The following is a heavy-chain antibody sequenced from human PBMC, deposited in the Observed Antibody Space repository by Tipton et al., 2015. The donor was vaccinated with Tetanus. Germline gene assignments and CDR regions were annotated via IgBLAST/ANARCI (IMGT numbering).Heavy chain of an antibody. J-gene: IGHJ4*02. CDR3: ASGSTLDY. V-gene: IGHV3-21*01. D-gene: IGHD6-25*01. Sequence: SLRLSCAVSGFLFSSYTMNWVRQAPGKGLEWDASISSTSTYIYYADSVKGRFNISRDNAKNSLTLQMSSLRDDDTAVYYCASGSTLDYWGQGALVSVSS. CDR2: ISSTSTYI. CDR1: GFLFSSYT.